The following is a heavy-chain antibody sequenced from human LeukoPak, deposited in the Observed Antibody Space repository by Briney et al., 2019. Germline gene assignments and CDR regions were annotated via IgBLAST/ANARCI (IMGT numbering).Heavy chain of an antibody. Sequence: ASVKVSCKASGGTFSSYAISWVRQAPGQGLEWMGGIIPIFGTANYAQKFQGRVTITADESTSTAYMELSSLRSEDTAVYYCARDFDYYGSGTLSGSLLDYWGQGTLVTVSS. D-gene: IGHD3-10*01. CDR2: IIPIFGTA. CDR3: ARDFDYYGSGTLSGSLLDY. J-gene: IGHJ4*02. V-gene: IGHV1-69*01. CDR1: GGTFSSYA.